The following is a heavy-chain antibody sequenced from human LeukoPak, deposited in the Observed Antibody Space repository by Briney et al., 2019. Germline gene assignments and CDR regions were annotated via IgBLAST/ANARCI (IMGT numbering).Heavy chain of an antibody. D-gene: IGHD3-22*01. CDR1: GHWLSDDY. V-gene: IGHV3-11*01. J-gene: IGHJ4*02. Sequence: KALGGLRLSPAPSGHWLSDDYVSCIRHALRGRRQWVSYIRSGGDIMHYADSVKGRFTISRDKAKNSLYLQMNSLRAEDMALYYCAKGSQWHYDSSGFDYWGQGTLVTVSS. CDR3: AKGSQWHYDSSGFDY. CDR2: IRSGGDIM.